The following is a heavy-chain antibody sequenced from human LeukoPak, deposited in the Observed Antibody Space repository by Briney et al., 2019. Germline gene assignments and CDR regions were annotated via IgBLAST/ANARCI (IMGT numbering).Heavy chain of an antibody. Sequence: GGSLRLSCAASGFTFSSNYMSWVRQAPGKGLEWVSVIYSGGSTYYADSVKGRFTISRDNSKNTVFLQMNSLRAEDTAVYYCAKWGDYDVLTGYYVSDYWGQGTLVTVSS. V-gene: IGHV3-53*01. D-gene: IGHD3-9*01. CDR3: AKWGDYDVLTGYYVSDY. CDR2: IYSGGST. J-gene: IGHJ4*02. CDR1: GFTFSSNY.